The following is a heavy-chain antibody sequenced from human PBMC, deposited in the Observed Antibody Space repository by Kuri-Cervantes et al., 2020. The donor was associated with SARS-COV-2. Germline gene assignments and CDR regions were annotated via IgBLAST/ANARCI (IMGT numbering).Heavy chain of an antibody. CDR2: IYTSGST. CDR3: ARADFWSGYVYYFDY. CDR1: GGSISSYY. Sequence: GSLRLSCTVSGGSISSYYWSWIRQPAGKGLEWTGRIYTSGSTNYNPSLKSRVTISVDASKNQFSLKLSSVTAAGTAVYYCARADFWSGYVYYFDYWGQGTLVTVSS. D-gene: IGHD3-3*01. J-gene: IGHJ4*02. V-gene: IGHV4-4*07.